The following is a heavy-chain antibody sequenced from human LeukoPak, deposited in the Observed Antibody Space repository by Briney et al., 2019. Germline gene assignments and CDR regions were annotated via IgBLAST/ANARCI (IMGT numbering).Heavy chain of an antibody. CDR3: TTDNAPGMDV. V-gene: IGHV3-15*01. CDR2: IRDKPDGGTT. CDR1: GFTFSNAW. Sequence: NPGGPLRLSCAASGFTFSNAWMSWVRQAPGKGLEWVGLIRDKPDGGTTDYAAPVKGRFTISRDDSKSMLYLQMNSLKTEDTAVYYCTTDNAPGMDVWGQGITVTVSS. D-gene: IGHD2-2*01. J-gene: IGHJ6*02.